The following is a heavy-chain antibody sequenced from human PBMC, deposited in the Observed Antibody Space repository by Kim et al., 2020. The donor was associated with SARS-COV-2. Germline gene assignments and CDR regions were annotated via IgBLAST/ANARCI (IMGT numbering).Heavy chain of an antibody. Sequence: YPPSPKSRVTLSVDTSKNQFSLKLSSVTAADTAVYYCAQSGGLDYYGMDVWGQGTTVTVSS. D-gene: IGHD6-19*01. V-gene: IGHV4-31*02. CDR3: AQSGGLDYYGMDV. J-gene: IGHJ6*02.